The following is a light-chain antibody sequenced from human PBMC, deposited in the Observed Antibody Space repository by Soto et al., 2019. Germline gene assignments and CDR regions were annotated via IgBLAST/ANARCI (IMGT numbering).Light chain of an antibody. V-gene: IGLV1-44*01. J-gene: IGLJ2*01. Sequence: QSVLTQPPSASGTPGQRVTICCSGSSSNIGSNAVNSYQQLPGTAPKLLIYSNNQRPSGVPDRFSGSKSGTSASLAISGLQSEDEADYYCATWDDSLSGQVVFGGGTKLTVL. CDR2: SNN. CDR3: ATWDDSLSGQVV. CDR1: SSNIGSNA.